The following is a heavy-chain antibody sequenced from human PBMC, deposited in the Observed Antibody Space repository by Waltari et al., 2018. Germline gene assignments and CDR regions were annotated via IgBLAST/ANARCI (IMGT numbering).Heavy chain of an antibody. CDR1: GYSISSGYY. V-gene: IGHV4-38-2*02. CDR3: ARGQGIAAAGVFDY. CDR2: IYHGGST. J-gene: IGHJ4*02. Sequence: QVQLQESGPGLVKPSETLSLTCTVSGYSISSGYYWGWIRQPPGKGLEWIGSIYHGGSTYDHPSLKSRVTISVDTSKNQFSLKLSSVTAADTAVYYCARGQGIAAAGVFDYWGQGTLVTVSS. D-gene: IGHD6-13*01.